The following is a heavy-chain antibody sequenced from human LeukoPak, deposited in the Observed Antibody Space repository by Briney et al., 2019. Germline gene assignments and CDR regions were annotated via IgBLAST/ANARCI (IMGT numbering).Heavy chain of an antibody. V-gene: IGHV4-39*01. D-gene: IGHD6-6*01. Sequence: SETLSLTCTVSGGSISSSSYYWGWIRQPPGKGLEWIGSIYYSGSTYYNPSLKSRVTISVDTSKNQFSLKLSSVTAADTAVYYCARVVAARPGRYYFDYWGQGTLVTVSS. J-gene: IGHJ4*02. CDR3: ARVVAARPGRYYFDY. CDR1: GGSISSSSYY. CDR2: IYYSGST.